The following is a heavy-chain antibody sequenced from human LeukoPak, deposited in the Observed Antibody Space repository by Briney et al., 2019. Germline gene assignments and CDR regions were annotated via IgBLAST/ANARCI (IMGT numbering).Heavy chain of an antibody. CDR2: IYYSGST. CDR3: ARVKMTPVTTRAFDI. CDR1: GGSISSYY. V-gene: IGHV4-59*01. D-gene: IGHD4-11*01. J-gene: IGHJ3*02. Sequence: SETLSLTCTVSGGSISSYYWSWIRQPPGKGLEWIGYIYYSGSTNYNPSLKSRVTISVDTSKNQFSLKLSSVTAADTAVYYCARVKMTPVTTRAFDIWGPERKVTVSS.